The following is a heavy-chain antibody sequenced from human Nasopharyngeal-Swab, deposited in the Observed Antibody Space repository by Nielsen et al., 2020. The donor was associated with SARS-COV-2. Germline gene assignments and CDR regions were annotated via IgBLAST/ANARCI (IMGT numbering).Heavy chain of an antibody. D-gene: IGHD1-7*01. Sequence: GGSLRLSCAASGFTFSSYIMNWVRQAPGKGLDWVAVMSSDGSYRHYADSVKGRFTISRDNSKNTLYLQMNSLRDEDTAVYYCARLLELPDYWGQGTLVTVSS. CDR3: ARLLELPDY. CDR1: GFTFSSYI. V-gene: IGHV3-30*03. J-gene: IGHJ4*02. CDR2: MSSDGSYR.